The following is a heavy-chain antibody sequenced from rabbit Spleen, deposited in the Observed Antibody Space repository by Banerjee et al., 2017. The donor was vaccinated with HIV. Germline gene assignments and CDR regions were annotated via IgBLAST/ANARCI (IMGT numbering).Heavy chain of an antibody. V-gene: IGHV1S40*01. CDR1: GVSFSNNNY. D-gene: IGHD8-1*01. Sequence: QSLEESGGDLVKPGASLTLTCTASGVSFSNNNYMCWVRQAPGKGLEWIACISTGSSGFTYFASWAKGRFTCSKTSSTTVTLQMTSLTAADTATYFCARDTGSSFSSYGMDLWGPGTLVTVS. J-gene: IGHJ6*01. CDR2: ISTGSSGFT. CDR3: ARDTGSSFSSYGMDL.